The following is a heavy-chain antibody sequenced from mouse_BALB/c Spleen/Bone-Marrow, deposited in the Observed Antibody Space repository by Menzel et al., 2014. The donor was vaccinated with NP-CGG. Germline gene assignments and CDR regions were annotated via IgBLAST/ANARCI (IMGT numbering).Heavy chain of an antibody. Sequence: DVMLVESGGGLVKPGGSLKLSCAASGFAFXGNDMSWVRQTPEKRLEWVAYISSGGGSTYYPDTVKGRFTISRDNAKNTLYLQMSSLKSEDTAMYYCAGQRGYAYAMDYWGQGTSVTVSS. J-gene: IGHJ4*01. D-gene: IGHD2-2*01. CDR2: ISSGGGST. CDR1: GFAFXGND. CDR3: AGQRGYAYAMDY. V-gene: IGHV5-12-1*01.